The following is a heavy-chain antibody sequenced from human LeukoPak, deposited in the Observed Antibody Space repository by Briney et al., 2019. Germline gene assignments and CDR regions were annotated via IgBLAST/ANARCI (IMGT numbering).Heavy chain of an antibody. J-gene: IGHJ2*01. V-gene: IGHV1-69*04. D-gene: IGHD2-8*01. CDR1: GGTFSSYA. Sequence: ASVKVSCKASGGTFSSYAISWVRQAPGQGLEWMGRIIPILGIANYAQKFQGRVTITADKSTSTAYMELSSLRSEDTAVYYCARVGTDGGRRYFDLWGRGTLVTVSS. CDR2: IIPILGIA. CDR3: ARVGTDGGRRYFDL.